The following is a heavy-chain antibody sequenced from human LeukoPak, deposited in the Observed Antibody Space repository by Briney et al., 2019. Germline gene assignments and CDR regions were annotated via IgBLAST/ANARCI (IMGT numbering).Heavy chain of an antibody. J-gene: IGHJ5*02. D-gene: IGHD4-17*01. V-gene: IGHV4-59*01. CDR3: ARERGTVTTSAFDP. CDR1: GGSISSYY. Sequence: PSETLSLTCTVSGGSISSYYWSWIRQPPGKGLEWIGYIYYSGSTNYNPSLESRVTISVDTSKNQFSLKLSSVTAADTAVYYCARERGTVTTSAFDPWGQGTLVTVSS. CDR2: IYYSGST.